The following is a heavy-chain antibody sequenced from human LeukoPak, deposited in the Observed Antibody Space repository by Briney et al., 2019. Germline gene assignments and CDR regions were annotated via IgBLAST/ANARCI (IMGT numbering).Heavy chain of an antibody. Sequence: GASVKVSCKASGGTFSSYAISWVRQAPGQGLEWMGGIIPIFGTANYAQKFQGRVTITADESTSTAYMELSSLRSEDTAVYYCARDEARGIAVAEPYFDYWGQGTLVTVSS. CDR3: ARDEARGIAVAEPYFDY. J-gene: IGHJ4*02. CDR1: GGTFSSYA. V-gene: IGHV1-69*13. CDR2: IIPIFGTA. D-gene: IGHD6-19*01.